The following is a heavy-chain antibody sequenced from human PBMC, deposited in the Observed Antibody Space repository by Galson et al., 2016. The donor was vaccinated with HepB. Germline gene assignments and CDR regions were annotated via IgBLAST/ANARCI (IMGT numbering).Heavy chain of an antibody. J-gene: IGHJ4*02. Sequence: SLRLSCAASGFTFDDYAMHWVRQAPGKGLEWVSGINWNTGSIGYADSVKGRFSISRDNAKKSLYLQMNGLRAEDTALYYCAKGSSGWLGGDFDYWGQGSLVTVSS. CDR1: GFTFDDYA. V-gene: IGHV3-9*01. CDR3: AKGSSGWLGGDFDY. CDR2: INWNTGSI. D-gene: IGHD6-19*01.